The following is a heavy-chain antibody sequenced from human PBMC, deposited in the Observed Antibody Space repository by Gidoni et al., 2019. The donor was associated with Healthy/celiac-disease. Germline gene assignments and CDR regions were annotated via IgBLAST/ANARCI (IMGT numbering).Heavy chain of an antibody. J-gene: IGHJ4*02. V-gene: IGHV1-3*01. Sequence: QVQLVQSGAEVKKPGASVKVSCKASGYTFTSYAMHWVRHAPGQRLEWMGWINAGNGNTKYSQKVQGRVTITRDTAASTAYMELSSLRSEDTAVYYCARARGAYGSPRYYFDYWGQGTLVTVSS. CDR3: ARARGAYGSPRYYFDY. D-gene: IGHD3-10*01. CDR1: GYTFTSYA. CDR2: INAGNGNT.